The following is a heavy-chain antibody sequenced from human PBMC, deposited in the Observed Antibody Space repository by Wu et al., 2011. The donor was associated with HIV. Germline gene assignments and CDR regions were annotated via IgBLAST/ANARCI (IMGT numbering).Heavy chain of an antibody. J-gene: IGHJ4*02. Sequence: QVQLVQSGAEVKKPGASVKVSCKASGYTFTGYYMHWVRQAPGQGLEWMGWINPNSGGTYYAQKFQGRVTMTRDTSTNTVYMELSSLRSEDTAVFYCARDLVGAHYFDYWGQGTLVTVSS. D-gene: IGHD1-26*01. CDR3: ARDLVGAHYFDY. CDR2: INPNSGGT. CDR1: GYTFTGYY. V-gene: IGHV1-2*02.